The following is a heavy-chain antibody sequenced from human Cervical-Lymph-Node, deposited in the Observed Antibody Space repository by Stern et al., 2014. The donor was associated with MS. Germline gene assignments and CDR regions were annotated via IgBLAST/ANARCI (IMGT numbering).Heavy chain of an antibody. D-gene: IGHD2-8*01. Sequence: QLVQSGGGVVQPGGSLRLSCVASGFPFSSQWMHWVRQAPGKGLVWVSRINSDGSSTRYADSVKGRFTISRDNAKKTLYLQMDSLRAEDTAVYYCARSNYGMDVWGQGTTVAVSS. CDR1: GFPFSSQW. J-gene: IGHJ6*02. V-gene: IGHV3-74*02. CDR3: ARSNYGMDV. CDR2: INSDGSST.